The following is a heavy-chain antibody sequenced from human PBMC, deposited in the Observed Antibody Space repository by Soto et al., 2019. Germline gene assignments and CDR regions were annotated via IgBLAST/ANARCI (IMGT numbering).Heavy chain of an antibody. Sequence: QVHLVESGGGVVQPGGSLSLSCAGSGFTFSDYGMHWVRQAPGKGLEWVAVLWYDGSGEYYTDSVRGRFTISRVNSKNTLYLQMNNLRDEDTGVYYCARDSVRFLEHFSKDYFDYWGQGTRVTVSS. J-gene: IGHJ4*02. V-gene: IGHV3-33*08. CDR1: GFTFSDYG. D-gene: IGHD3-3*01. CDR3: ARDSVRFLEHFSKDYFDY. CDR2: LWYDGSGE.